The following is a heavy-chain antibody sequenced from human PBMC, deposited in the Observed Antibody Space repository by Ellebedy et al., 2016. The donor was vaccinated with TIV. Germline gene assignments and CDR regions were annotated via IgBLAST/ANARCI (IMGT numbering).Heavy chain of an antibody. Sequence: MPSEPLSLTCTVSGGSISSSSYYWGWIRQPPGQGLEWIGSIYYSASTYYNPSLKSRVTISVATSKNQFSMKLSSVTAADTAVYYCARSTMIVVVPFDYWGQGTLVTVSS. CDR1: GGSISSSSYY. D-gene: IGHD3-22*01. CDR2: IYYSAST. J-gene: IGHJ4*02. V-gene: IGHV4-39*01. CDR3: ARSTMIVVVPFDY.